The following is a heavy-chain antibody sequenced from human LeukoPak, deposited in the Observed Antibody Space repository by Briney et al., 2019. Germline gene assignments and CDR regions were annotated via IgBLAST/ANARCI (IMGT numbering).Heavy chain of an antibody. V-gene: IGHV3-23*01. J-gene: IGHJ4*02. D-gene: IGHD2-15*01. CDR3: AKSGLNRFDY. CDR1: GFSFNTYA. Sequence: GGSLRLSCAASGFSFNTYAMSWVRQTPEKGLEWVSGISHSGGSTYYAASVKGRFTISRDNSKNSLYLQMNSLRAEDTAIYYCAKSGLNRFDYWGQGTLVTVSS. CDR2: ISHSGGST.